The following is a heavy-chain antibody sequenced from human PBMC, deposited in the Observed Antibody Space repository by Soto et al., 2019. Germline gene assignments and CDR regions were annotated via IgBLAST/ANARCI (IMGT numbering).Heavy chain of an antibody. CDR3: ARVGYSYAIDY. CDR1: GFTFSSYG. V-gene: IGHV3-33*01. J-gene: IGHJ4*02. CDR2: IWYDGSNK. D-gene: IGHD5-18*01. Sequence: PGGSLRLSCAASGFTFSSYGMHWVRQAPGKGLEWVAVIWYDGSNKYYADSVEGRFTISRDNSKNTLYLQMNSLRAEDTAVYYCARVGYSYAIDYWGQGTLVTVSS.